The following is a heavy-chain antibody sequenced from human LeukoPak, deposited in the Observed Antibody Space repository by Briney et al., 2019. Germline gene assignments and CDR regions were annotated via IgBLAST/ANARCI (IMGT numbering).Heavy chain of an antibody. J-gene: IGHJ4*02. CDR3: AKDRPLRYFDWLSEYFDY. Sequence: PGGSLRLSCAASGFTFSSYAMSWVRQAPGKGLEWVSAISGSGGSTYYADSVKGRFTISGDNSKNTLYLQMNSLRAEDTAVYYCAKDRPLRYFDWLSEYFDYWGQGTLVTVSS. V-gene: IGHV3-23*01. CDR1: GFTFSSYA. CDR2: ISGSGGST. D-gene: IGHD3-9*01.